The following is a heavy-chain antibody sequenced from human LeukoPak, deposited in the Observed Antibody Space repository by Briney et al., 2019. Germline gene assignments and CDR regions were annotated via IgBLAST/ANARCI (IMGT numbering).Heavy chain of an antibody. CDR3: ARHKHGYFDY. CDR2: IYYSGST. CDR1: GGSISSSSYY. Sequence: SETLSLTCTVSGGSISSSSYYWGWIRQPPGKGLEWIGSIYYSGSTYYNPSLKSRVTISVDTSKNQFSLKLSSVTAADTAVYYCARHKHGYFDYWGRGTLVTVSS. J-gene: IGHJ4*02. V-gene: IGHV4-39*01.